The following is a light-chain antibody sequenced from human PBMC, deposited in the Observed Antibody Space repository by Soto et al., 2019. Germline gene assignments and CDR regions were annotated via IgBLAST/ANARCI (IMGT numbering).Light chain of an antibody. CDR2: EVT. CDR1: SSDVGYYDY. CDR3: SSYAGSNNFV. J-gene: IGLJ1*01. V-gene: IGLV2-8*01. Sequence: QSALTQPPSASGFPGQSVTISCTGTSSDVGYYDYVSWYQQHPGKAPKLVIYEVTKRPSGVPDRVSASKSGNTAYLTVSGRRAEDEADYYCSSYAGSNNFVFGSGTKLTVL.